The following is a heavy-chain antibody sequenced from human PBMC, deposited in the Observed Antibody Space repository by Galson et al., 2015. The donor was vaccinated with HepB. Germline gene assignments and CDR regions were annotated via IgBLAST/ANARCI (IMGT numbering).Heavy chain of an antibody. D-gene: IGHD3-16*01. J-gene: IGHJ5*02. Sequence: SVKVSCKASGYTFTSYDINWVRQATGQGLEWMGWMNPNSGNTGYAQKFQGRVTMTRNISISTAYMELSSLRSEDTAVYYCARVGMITFGGGTNWFDPWGQGTLVTVSS. CDR1: GYTFTSYD. CDR2: MNPNSGNT. CDR3: ARVGMITFGGGTNWFDP. V-gene: IGHV1-8*01.